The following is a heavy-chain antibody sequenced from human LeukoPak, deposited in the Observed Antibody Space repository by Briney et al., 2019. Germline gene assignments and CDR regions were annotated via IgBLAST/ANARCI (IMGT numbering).Heavy chain of an antibody. J-gene: IGHJ3*02. CDR1: GGSFSGYY. V-gene: IGHV4-34*01. CDR2: INHSGST. D-gene: IGHD3-10*01. Sequence: SETLSLTCAVYGGSFSGYYWSWIRQPPGKGLEWIGEINHSGSTNYNPSLKSRVTISVDTSKNQFSLKLSSVTAADTAVYYCATGYGSGSYDQAFDIWGQGTMVTVSS. CDR3: ATGYGSGSYDQAFDI.